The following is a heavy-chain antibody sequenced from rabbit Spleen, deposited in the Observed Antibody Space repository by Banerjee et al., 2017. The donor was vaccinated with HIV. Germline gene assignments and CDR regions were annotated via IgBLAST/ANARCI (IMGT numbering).Heavy chain of an antibody. D-gene: IGHD8-1*01. V-gene: IGHV1S40*01. CDR3: ARDTGSSFSTYGMGL. CDR1: GFSFSSSDY. J-gene: IGHJ6*01. CDR2: IAGSSGGFT. Sequence: QSLEESGGDLVKPGASLTLTCTASGFSFSSSDYMCWVRQAPGKGLEWIACIAGSSGGFTYSATWAKGRFTCSKSSSTTVTMQMTSLTVADTATYFCARDTGSSFSTYGMGLWGPGTLVTVS.